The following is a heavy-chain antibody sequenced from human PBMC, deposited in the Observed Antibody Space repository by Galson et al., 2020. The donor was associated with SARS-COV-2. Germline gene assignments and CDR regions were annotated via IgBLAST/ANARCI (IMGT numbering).Heavy chain of an antibody. V-gene: IGHV1-46*01. D-gene: IGHD1-26*01. CDR1: GYTFTNYY. Sequence: ASVKVSCKASGYTFTNYYIHWVRQAPGQGLEWVACINPNGGSTSYAQKFQGRVTVTRDTSTGTVEMEMSNLRSEDTAVYYCASDRMRSGSDWSRLFLEYWGQGTLVSVSS. CDR3: ASDRMRSGSDWSRLFLEY. J-gene: IGHJ4*02. CDR2: INPNGGST.